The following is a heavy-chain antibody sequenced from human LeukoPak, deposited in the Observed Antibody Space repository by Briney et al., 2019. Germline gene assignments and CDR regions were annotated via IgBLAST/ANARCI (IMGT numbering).Heavy chain of an antibody. D-gene: IGHD3-22*01. V-gene: IGHV1-69*13. J-gene: IGHJ4*02. Sequence: SVKVSCKASGGTFSSYAISWVRQAPGQGLEWMGGIIPIFGTANYAQKFQGRVTITADESTSTDYMELSSLRSEDTAVYYCARDFADYYDSSGYSCGYWGQGTLVTVSS. CDR2: IIPIFGTA. CDR1: GGTFSSYA. CDR3: ARDFADYYDSSGYSCGY.